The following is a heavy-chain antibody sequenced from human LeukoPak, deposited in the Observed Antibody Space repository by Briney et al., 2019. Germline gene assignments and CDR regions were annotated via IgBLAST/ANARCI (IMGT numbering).Heavy chain of an antibody. Sequence: PGGSLRLPCAASGFTFSYFWMTWVRQAPGKGLEWVANINEDGSKKYYVDSVKGRFTISRDNAKNSLYLQMNSLRVEDTAVYYCARGRGDSGWWIPYFFDYWGQGNLITVSS. J-gene: IGHJ4*02. D-gene: IGHD6-19*01. CDR3: ARGRGDSGWWIPYFFDY. CDR1: GFTFSYFW. CDR2: INEDGSKK. V-gene: IGHV3-7*01.